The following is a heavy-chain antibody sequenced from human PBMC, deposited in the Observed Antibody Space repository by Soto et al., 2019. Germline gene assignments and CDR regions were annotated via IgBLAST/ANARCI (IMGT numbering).Heavy chain of an antibody. J-gene: IGHJ4*02. V-gene: IGHV3-48*04. CDR1: GFRLSDYG. CDR2: SSGVDRTII. D-gene: IGHD1-1*01. Sequence: EVQLVESGGASVQPGESLRLSCTGSGFRLSDYGMQWVRQAPGKGLEWVAYSSGVDRTIIFYAESVKGRFTVSRDDAKNSMYLQMNSLRADDSAVYYCTRGCVGTCWFEHWGQGALVTVSS. CDR3: TRGCVGTCWFEH.